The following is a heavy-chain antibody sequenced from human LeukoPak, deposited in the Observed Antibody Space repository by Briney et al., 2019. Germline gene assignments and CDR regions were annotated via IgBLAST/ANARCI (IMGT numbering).Heavy chain of an antibody. CDR3: AKYYYDSSGYYDAAPLDS. Sequence: GGSLRLSCAASGFTFGSYAMSWARQAPGKGLEWVSSSSDNAYTTYYADSVRGRFTISRDNSKNTLYLQMIGLRAEDTAVYSCAKYYYDSSGYYDAAPLDSWGQGTLVTVFS. CDR1: GFTFGSYA. J-gene: IGHJ4*02. D-gene: IGHD3-22*01. V-gene: IGHV3-23*01. CDR2: SSDNAYTT.